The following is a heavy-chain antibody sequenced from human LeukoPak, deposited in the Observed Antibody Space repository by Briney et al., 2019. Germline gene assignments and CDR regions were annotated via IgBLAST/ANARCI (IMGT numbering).Heavy chain of an antibody. CDR1: GLTLSNYG. D-gene: IGHD5-12*01. Sequence: PGGSLRLSCAVSGLTLSNYGMSSVRQAPGKGLELVAGISGSGGSTKYADSVKGRFTISRDNPNNTLYLQMNSLRAEDTAVYYCARAFATNFDYWGQGTLVTVSS. CDR2: ISGSGGST. J-gene: IGHJ4*02. CDR3: ARAFATNFDY. V-gene: IGHV3-23*01.